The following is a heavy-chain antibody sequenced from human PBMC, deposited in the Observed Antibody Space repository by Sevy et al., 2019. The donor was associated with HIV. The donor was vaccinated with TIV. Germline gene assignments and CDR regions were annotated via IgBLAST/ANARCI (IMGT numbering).Heavy chain of an antibody. D-gene: IGHD3-10*01. CDR2: ISGSGGST. V-gene: IGHV3-23*01. CDR3: AKVWGSGSYYNTYWYFDL. Sequence: GGSLRLSCAASGFTFSSYAMSWVRQAPGKGLEWVSAISGSGGSTYYADSVKGRFTISRDNSKNTLYLQMNSLRAEDTAVYYCAKVWGSGSYYNTYWYFDLWGRGTLVTVSS. J-gene: IGHJ2*01. CDR1: GFTFSSYA.